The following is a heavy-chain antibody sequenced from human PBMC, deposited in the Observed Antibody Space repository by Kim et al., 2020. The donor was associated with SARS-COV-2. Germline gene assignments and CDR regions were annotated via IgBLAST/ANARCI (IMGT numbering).Heavy chain of an antibody. CDR3: ASHQWCRNDWYV. D-gene: IGHD2-15*01. CDR1: GGSISSSNYY. J-gene: IGHJ2*01. V-gene: IGHV4-39*02. CDR2: EYYIGNN. Sequence: SETLSLTCTVSGGSISSSNYYWGRNRPSNGKGVEWFGTEYYIGNNYYHPHLKGRVTISVDTSNNHLPLKLGSVAAAATSDYYGASHQWCRNDWYV.